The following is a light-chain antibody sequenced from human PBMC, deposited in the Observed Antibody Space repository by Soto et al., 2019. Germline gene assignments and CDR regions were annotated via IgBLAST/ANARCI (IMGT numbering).Light chain of an antibody. V-gene: IGLV1-51*01. CDR3: GTWDSSMSAVV. J-gene: IGLJ1*01. CDR2: DNN. CDR1: SSNIGNNY. Sequence: QSVLTQPPSVSAAPGQKVTISCSGSSSNIGNNYVSWYQQLPGTAPKLLIYDNNKRPSGIPDRFSGSKSGTSATLGITGLQNGDEADYYCGTWDSSMSAVVFGTGTKVTVL.